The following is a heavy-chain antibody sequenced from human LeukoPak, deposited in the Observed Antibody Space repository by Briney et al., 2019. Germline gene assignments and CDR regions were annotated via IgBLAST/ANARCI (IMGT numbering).Heavy chain of an antibody. CDR3: ARGPPRLRFLEWLSNL. CDR1: GYTFTSYG. V-gene: IGHV1-18*01. CDR2: ISAYNGNT. Sequence: ASVKVSCKASGYTFTSYGISWVRQAPGQGLEWMGWISAYNGNTNYAQKLQGRVTMTTDTSTSTAHMELRSLRSDDTAVYYCARGPPRLRFLEWLSNLWGQGTLVTVSS. D-gene: IGHD3-3*01. J-gene: IGHJ4*02.